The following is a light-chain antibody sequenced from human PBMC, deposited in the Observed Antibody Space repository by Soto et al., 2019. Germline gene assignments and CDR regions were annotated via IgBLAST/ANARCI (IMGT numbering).Light chain of an antibody. CDR1: QSVASH. CDR2: GAS. J-gene: IGKJ1*01. CDR3: QQYDVGAT. V-gene: IGKV3-15*01. Sequence: EIVMTQSPATLSVSPGETATLSCRASQSVASHLAWYQQKSGQAPRLLIYGASTRATGIPARFSGSGSGTEFPLTGSSLQYEDFAIYYCQQYDVGATFGQGTKVEIK.